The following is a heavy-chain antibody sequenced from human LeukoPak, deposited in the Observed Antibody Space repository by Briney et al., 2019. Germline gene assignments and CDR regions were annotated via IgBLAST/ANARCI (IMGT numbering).Heavy chain of an antibody. V-gene: IGHV4-59*01. Sequence: SETLSLTCTVSGGSISSYYWSWIRQPPGKGLEGMGYIYYSGSTNYNPSLKSRVTISVDTSKNQFSLKLSSVTAADTALYYCARGVEYSSSSGLGYWGQRTLVTVSS. CDR2: IYYSGST. J-gene: IGHJ4*02. CDR1: GGSISSYY. D-gene: IGHD6-6*01. CDR3: ARGVEYSSSSGLGY.